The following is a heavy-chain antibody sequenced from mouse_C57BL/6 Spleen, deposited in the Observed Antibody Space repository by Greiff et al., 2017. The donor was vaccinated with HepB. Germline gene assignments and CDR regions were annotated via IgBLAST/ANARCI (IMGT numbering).Heavy chain of an antibody. Sequence: QVQLQQPGAELVKPGASVKLSCKASGYTFTSYWMPWVKQRPGQGLEWIGEIDPSDSYTNYNQKFKGKATLTVDTSSSTAYMQRSSLTSEDSAVYYCARSGPLSYWGQGTTLTVSS. V-gene: IGHV1-50*01. J-gene: IGHJ2*01. CDR3: ARSGPLSY. CDR2: IDPSDSYT. CDR1: GYTFTSYW. D-gene: IGHD6-1*01.